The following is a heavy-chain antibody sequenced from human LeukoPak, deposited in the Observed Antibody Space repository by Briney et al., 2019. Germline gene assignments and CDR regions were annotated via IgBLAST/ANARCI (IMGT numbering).Heavy chain of an antibody. J-gene: IGHJ3*02. V-gene: IGHV3-30*01. CDR1: GFTFSSYA. D-gene: IGHD2-2*01. Sequence: GRSLRLSCAASGFTFSSYAMHWVRQAPGKGLEWVAVISYDGGNKYYADSVKGRFTISRDNSKNTLYLQMNSLRAEDTAVYYCARDRCSSTSCRSHAFDIWGQGTMVTVSS. CDR3: ARDRCSSTSCRSHAFDI. CDR2: ISYDGGNK.